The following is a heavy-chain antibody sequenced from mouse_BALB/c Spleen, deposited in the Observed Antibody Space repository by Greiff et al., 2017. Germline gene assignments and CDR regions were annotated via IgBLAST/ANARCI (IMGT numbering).Heavy chain of an antibody. CDR2: ISSGGSYT. CDR1: GFTFSSYT. CDR3: TREGFGVDY. J-gene: IGHJ4*01. V-gene: IGHV5-6-4*01. Sequence: DVMLVESGGGLVKPGGSLKLSCAASGFTFSSYTMSWVRQTPEKRLEWVATISSGGSYTYYPDSVKGRFTISRDNAKNTLYLQMSSLKSEDTAMYYCTREGFGVDYWGQGTSVTVSS.